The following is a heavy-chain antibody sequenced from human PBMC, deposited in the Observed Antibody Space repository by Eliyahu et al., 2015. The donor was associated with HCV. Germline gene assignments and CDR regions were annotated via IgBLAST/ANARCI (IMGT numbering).Heavy chain of an antibody. CDR3: ASGGGGIAVTGTGGWFDP. Sequence: QVQLQESGPGLVKPSETLSLTCTVPGGSITTYSWSWIRQPPGKGLQWIGYIHYSGSTNYNPSLKSRVTISLDTSKNQFSLNLTSVTAADTAMYYCASGGGGIAVTGTGGWFDPWGQGTLVTVSS. CDR1: GGSITTYS. D-gene: IGHD6-19*01. CDR2: IHYSGST. V-gene: IGHV4-59*01. J-gene: IGHJ5*02.